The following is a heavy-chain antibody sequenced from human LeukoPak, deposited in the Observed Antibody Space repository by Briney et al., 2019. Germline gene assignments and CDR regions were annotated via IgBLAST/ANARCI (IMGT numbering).Heavy chain of an antibody. J-gene: IGHJ6*02. CDR3: ARNMYGDYNNYYYYYALDV. V-gene: IGHV3-7*01. D-gene: IGHD4-17*01. CDR2: IEQDGSEK. CDR1: GFTISNYW. Sequence: GGSLRLSCGVSGFTISNYWMTWARQAPGKGPEWVANIEQDGSEKNYVDSVKGRFTISRDNAKKSLYLQMDSLRAEDTAVYYCARNMYGDYNNYYYYYALDVWGQGTTVTVSS.